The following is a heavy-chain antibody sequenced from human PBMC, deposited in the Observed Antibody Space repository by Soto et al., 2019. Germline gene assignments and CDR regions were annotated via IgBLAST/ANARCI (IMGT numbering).Heavy chain of an antibody. CDR2: ISSSSSTI. D-gene: IGHD5-12*01. J-gene: IGHJ6*02. CDR1: GFTFSSYS. Sequence: GGALRLSSEASGFTFSSYSMNWFRQAPGKGLEWVSYISSSSSTIYYADSVKGRFTISRDNAKNSLYLQMNSLRDEDTAVYYCARDRTWYSGYDYRGYYGMDVWGQGTTVTVSS. CDR3: ARDRTWYSGYDYRGYYGMDV. V-gene: IGHV3-48*02.